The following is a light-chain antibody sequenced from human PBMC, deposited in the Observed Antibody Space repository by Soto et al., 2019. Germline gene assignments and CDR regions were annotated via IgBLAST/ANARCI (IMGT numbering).Light chain of an antibody. CDR2: EVS. CDR1: SSDVGGYNY. CDR3: SSHAGRKNVV. V-gene: IGLV2-8*01. J-gene: IGLJ2*01. Sequence: QSALTQPPSASGSPGQSVTISCTGTSSDVGGYNYVSWYQHHPGKAPKLMIYEVSKRPSGVPDRFSGSKSGNTASLTVSGLQAEDEADYYCSSHAGRKNVVFGGGTKLTVL.